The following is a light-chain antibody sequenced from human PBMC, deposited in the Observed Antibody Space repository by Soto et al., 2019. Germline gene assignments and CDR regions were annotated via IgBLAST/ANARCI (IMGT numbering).Light chain of an antibody. V-gene: IGKV3-20*01. Sequence: EIVLTQSPGTLSLSPGERATLSCRASQSVSSSYLGWYKQKPGQAPRLLIYAASSRATGIPDRFNGSGSATDFTLTISRLETEDFAVYYCQQYGRSPYTFGQGTKLEIK. J-gene: IGKJ2*01. CDR1: QSVSSSY. CDR3: QQYGRSPYT. CDR2: AAS.